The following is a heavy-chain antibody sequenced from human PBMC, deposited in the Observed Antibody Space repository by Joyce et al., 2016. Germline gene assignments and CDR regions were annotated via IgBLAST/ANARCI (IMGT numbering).Heavy chain of an antibody. J-gene: IGHJ4*02. CDR1: GFTFSSYW. CDR3: ARETDSSSSVLDLLDY. D-gene: IGHD6-6*01. CDR2: RKQDGTEN. Sequence: EVQLVESGGGLVQPGGSLRLSCAASGFTFSSYWMSWVRQAPGKGLEGVANRKQDGTENYYVDSVKGRFTISRDNAKNSLYLQMNSLRADDTAMYYCARETDSSSSVLDLLDYWGQGTLVTVSS. V-gene: IGHV3-7*01.